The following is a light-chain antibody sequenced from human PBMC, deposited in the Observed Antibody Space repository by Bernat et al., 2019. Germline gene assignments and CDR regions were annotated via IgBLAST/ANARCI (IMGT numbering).Light chain of an antibody. CDR2: DAS. J-gene: IGKJ4*01. Sequence: DIQLTQSPSFLSPSVGDRVTITCRASQGISSFLAWYQQKPGQAPKLLIYDASTLQTGVPSRFSGSGSGTEFTFTISSLQAEDFATYHCQQLKSYPLTFGGGTKVEVK. CDR3: QQLKSYPLT. V-gene: IGKV1-9*01. CDR1: QGISSF.